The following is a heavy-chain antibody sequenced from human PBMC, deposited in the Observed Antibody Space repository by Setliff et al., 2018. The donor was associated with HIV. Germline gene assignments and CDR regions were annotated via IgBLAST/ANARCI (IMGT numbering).Heavy chain of an antibody. V-gene: IGHV3-23*01. CDR2: ISGGGGTT. D-gene: IGHD3-10*01. CDR3: AKRTSVGSLV. Sequence: GGSLRLSCAASGFTFSTYAMTWVRQGPGKGLEWVSGISGGGGTTYYAAAVKGQFTISRDNSKNTLYLQMNSLRAEDTAVYYCAKRTSVGSLVWGQGTLVTVSS. J-gene: IGHJ4*01. CDR1: GFTFSTYA.